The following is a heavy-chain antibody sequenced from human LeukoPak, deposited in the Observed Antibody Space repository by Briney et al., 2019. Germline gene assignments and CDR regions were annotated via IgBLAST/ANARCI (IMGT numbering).Heavy chain of an antibody. J-gene: IGHJ4*02. Sequence: KSSETLPLTCIVSGDSISSRTYYWGWIRQSPGKGLEWIGSIYYSGTTYYNPSLKSRVTMSVDTSKNHFSLKLSSVTAADTAVYYCASDTAAAGTGVYWGQGTLVTVSS. D-gene: IGHD6-13*01. CDR2: IYYSGTT. CDR3: ASDTAAAGTGVY. V-gene: IGHV4-39*07. CDR1: GDSISSRTYY.